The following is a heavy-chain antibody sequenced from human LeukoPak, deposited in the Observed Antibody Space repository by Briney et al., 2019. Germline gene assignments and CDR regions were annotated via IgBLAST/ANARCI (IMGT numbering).Heavy chain of an antibody. CDR1: GSIFTSYW. CDR2: IYPGDSDT. D-gene: IGHD7-27*01. V-gene: IGHV5-51*01. J-gene: IGHJ4*02. Sequence: HGASLKISWKGSGSIFTSYWIGWVRQLPGKGLEWMGIIYPGDSDTRYSPSFQGQVTISADKSISTAYLQWSSLKASDTAMYYCARIAGDRPYFDYWGQGTLVTVSS. CDR3: ARIAGDRPYFDY.